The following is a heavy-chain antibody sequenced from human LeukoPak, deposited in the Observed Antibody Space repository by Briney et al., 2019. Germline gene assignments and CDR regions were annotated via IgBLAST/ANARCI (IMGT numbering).Heavy chain of an antibody. J-gene: IGHJ4*02. CDR2: IYTSGSA. D-gene: IGHD2-21*02. CDR1: GGSISSYY. Sequence: SETLSLTCTVSGGSISSYYWSWIRQPAGKGLEWIGRIYTSGSANYSPSLKSRVTISVETSKNQFSLKLSSVTAADTAVYYCARGPYCGGDCFLAAWGQGTLVTVSS. CDR3: ARGPYCGGDCFLAA. V-gene: IGHV4-4*07.